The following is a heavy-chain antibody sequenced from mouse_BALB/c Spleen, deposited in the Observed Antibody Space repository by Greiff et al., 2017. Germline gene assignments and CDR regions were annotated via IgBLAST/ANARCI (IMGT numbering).Heavy chain of an antibody. V-gene: IGHV1-4*01. J-gene: IGHJ4*01. CDR2: INPSSGYT. Sequence: QVHVKQSGAELARPGASVKMSCKASGYTFTSYTMHWVKQRPGQGLEWIGYINPSSGYTNYNQKFKDKATLTADKSSSTAYMQLSSLTSEDSAVYYCAREPYGSLYYAMDYWGQGTSVTVSS. CDR1: GYTFTSYT. D-gene: IGHD1-1*01. CDR3: AREPYGSLYYAMDY.